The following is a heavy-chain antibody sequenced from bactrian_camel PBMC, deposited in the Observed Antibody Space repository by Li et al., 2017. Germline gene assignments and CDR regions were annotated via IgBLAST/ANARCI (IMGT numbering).Heavy chain of an antibody. Sequence: VQLVESGGGSVQSGGSLRLSCAASGDTYSGYCMGWFRPAPGKGLEWVSTIRSGGDSTCYADSVKGRFTISRDNAKTTVYLQMNSLKSEDTALYYCATGDVPYYWGQGTQVTVS. CDR1: GDTYSGYC. CDR2: IRSGGDST. J-gene: IGHJ4*01. D-gene: IGHD7*01. CDR3: ATGDVPYY. V-gene: IGHV3S40*01.